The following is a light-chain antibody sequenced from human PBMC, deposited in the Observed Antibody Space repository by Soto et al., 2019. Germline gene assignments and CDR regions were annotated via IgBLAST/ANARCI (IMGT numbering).Light chain of an antibody. CDR1: QSIRGS. CDR3: QQYNSNWT. J-gene: IGKJ1*01. Sequence: DIQMTQSPSTLSASVGDRVTITCRASQSIRGSLAWYQQKPGKAPNLLIYDVSGLESGVPSRFSGSGPGTEFTLTISSLQPDDFATYYCQQYNSNWTFGQGTKVDIK. CDR2: DVS. V-gene: IGKV1-5*01.